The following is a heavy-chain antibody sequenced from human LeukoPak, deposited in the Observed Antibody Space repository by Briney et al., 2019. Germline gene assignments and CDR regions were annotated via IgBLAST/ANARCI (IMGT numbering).Heavy chain of an antibody. J-gene: IGHJ4*02. CDR2: VTGSGGST. CDR3: AKGLNSGTYPYFDH. Sequence: QAGGALRLSCEVSGFTFSSYAMSWVRQAPGSGLEGVSAVTGSGGSTYFADSVRGRFTISRDNSKNTLYLQMNSLRAEDTAVYYCAKGLNSGTYPYFDHWGQGTLVTVSS. D-gene: IGHD1-26*01. CDR1: GFTFSSYA. V-gene: IGHV3-23*01.